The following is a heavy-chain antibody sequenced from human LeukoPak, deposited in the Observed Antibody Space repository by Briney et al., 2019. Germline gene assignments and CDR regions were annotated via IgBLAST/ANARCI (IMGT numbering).Heavy chain of an antibody. CDR1: XXX. CDR3: ARGYGDYDY. J-gene: IGHJ4*02. CDR2: IYYSGST. V-gene: IGHV4-59*01. D-gene: IGHD4-17*01. Sequence: XXXXSWIRQPPGKGLEWIGYIYYSGSTNYNPSLKSRVTISVDTSKNQFSLKLSSVTAADTAVYYCARGYGDYDYWGQGTLVTVSS.